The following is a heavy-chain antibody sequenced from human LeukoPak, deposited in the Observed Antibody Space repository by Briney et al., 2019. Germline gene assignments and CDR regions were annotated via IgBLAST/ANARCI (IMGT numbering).Heavy chain of an antibody. Sequence: SVKVSCKASGGTFISYAISWVRQAPGQGLEWMGGIIPIFGTANYAQKFQGRVTITADESTSTAYMELSSLRSEDTAVYYCARTPFVVTVAYNWFDPWGQGTLVTVSS. CDR1: GGTFISYA. V-gene: IGHV1-69*13. CDR2: IIPIFGTA. J-gene: IGHJ5*02. D-gene: IGHD2-15*01. CDR3: ARTPFVVTVAYNWFDP.